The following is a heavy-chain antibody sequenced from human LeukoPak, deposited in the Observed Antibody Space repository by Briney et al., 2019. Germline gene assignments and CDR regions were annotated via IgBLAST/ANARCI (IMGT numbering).Heavy chain of an antibody. D-gene: IGHD1-7*01. Sequence: GGSLRLSCAASGFTFSSYSMNWVRQAPGKGLEWVSSISSSSSYIYYADSVKGRFTISRDNSKNTLYLQMNSLRAEDTAVYYCAKDSNWNYKNYYYYMDVWGKGTTVTVSS. J-gene: IGHJ6*03. V-gene: IGHV3-21*01. CDR1: GFTFSSYS. CDR2: ISSSSSYI. CDR3: AKDSNWNYKNYYYYMDV.